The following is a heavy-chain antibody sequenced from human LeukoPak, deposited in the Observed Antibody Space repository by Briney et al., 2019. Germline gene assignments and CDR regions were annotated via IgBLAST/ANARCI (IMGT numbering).Heavy chain of an antibody. Sequence: SETLSLTCTVSGGSLSSSSYYWGWIRQPPGTGLGWIGSIYYSGSTYYNPSLKSRVTTSVDTSKNQFSLKLSSVTAADTAVYYCARPTGTGSSSWFDPWGQGTLVTVSA. CDR2: IYYSGST. J-gene: IGHJ5*02. CDR3: ARPTGTGSSSWFDP. V-gene: IGHV4-39*01. CDR1: GGSLSSSSYY. D-gene: IGHD6-13*01.